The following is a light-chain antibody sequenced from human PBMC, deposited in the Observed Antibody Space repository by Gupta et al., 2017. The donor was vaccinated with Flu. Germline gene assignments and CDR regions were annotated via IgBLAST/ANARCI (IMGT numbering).Light chain of an antibody. J-gene: IGKJ3*01. CDR2: DAS. V-gene: IGKV1-33*01. Sequence: PSSLSASVGDTVTITCQASLDITTYLNWYQQKPGKAPKLLIYDASTLETGVPSRFSGSASGTDFTLTISSLQPEDVATYFCQQYDNLPITFGPGTRVDI. CDR3: QQYDNLPIT. CDR1: LDITTY.